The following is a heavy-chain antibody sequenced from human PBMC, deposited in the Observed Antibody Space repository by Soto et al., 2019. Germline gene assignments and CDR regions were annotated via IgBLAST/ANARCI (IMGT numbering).Heavy chain of an antibody. CDR1: GGSLSSSSYY. J-gene: IGHJ5*02. CDR2: IYYSGST. Sequence: SETLPLTCTVSGGSLSSSSYYWGWILQPPGKGLEWIGSIYYSGSTYYNPSLKSRVTISVDTSKNQFSLKLSSVTAADTAVYYCARQRDWFDPWGQGTLVT. CDR3: ARQRDWFDP. V-gene: IGHV4-39*01.